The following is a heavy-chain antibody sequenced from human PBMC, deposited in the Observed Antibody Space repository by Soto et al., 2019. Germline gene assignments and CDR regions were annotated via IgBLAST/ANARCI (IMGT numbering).Heavy chain of an antibody. Sequence: GASVKVSCKASGYTFTSYGISWVRQAPGQGLEWMGWINAYSGNTGYTQKFQGRVTMTRNTSISTAYMELSSLRSEDTAVYYCARGYEGHYDFWRFDPWGQGTLVTVSS. V-gene: IGHV1-8*02. D-gene: IGHD3-3*01. CDR3: ARGYEGHYDFWRFDP. CDR1: GYTFTSYG. CDR2: INAYSGNT. J-gene: IGHJ5*02.